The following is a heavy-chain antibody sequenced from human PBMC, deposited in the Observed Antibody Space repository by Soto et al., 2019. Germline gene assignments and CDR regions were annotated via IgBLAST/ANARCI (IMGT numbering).Heavy chain of an antibody. CDR2: IFSSGST. V-gene: IGHV4-59*01. Sequence: SETLSLTCTVSGDSTNTYTWTWIRQPPGKGLEWIGYIFSSGSTNYNPSLQSRLTMSVDTSKNLFSLKLNSVTAADTAVYCCARGDQELDYWGQGTLVTVSS. CDR1: GDSTNTYT. CDR3: ARGDQELDY. D-gene: IGHD1-26*01. J-gene: IGHJ4*02.